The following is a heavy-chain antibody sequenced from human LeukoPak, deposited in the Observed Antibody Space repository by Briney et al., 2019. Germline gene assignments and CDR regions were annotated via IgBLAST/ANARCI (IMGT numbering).Heavy chain of an antibody. CDR1: GFTFSSYG. Sequence: GGSLRLSCAASGFTFSSYGMHWVRQAPGKGLEWVAVISYDGSNKYYADSVKGPFTISRDNSKNTLYLQMNSLRAEDTAVYYCAKGEGETTGDYWGQGTLVTVSS. CDR3: AKGEGETTGDY. CDR2: ISYDGSNK. J-gene: IGHJ4*02. D-gene: IGHD1-1*01. V-gene: IGHV3-30*18.